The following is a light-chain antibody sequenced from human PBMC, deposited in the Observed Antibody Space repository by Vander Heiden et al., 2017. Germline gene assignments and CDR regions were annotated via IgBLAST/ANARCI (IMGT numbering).Light chain of an antibody. CDR3: QQDCSSPKT. CDR1: QRVSSSY. CDR2: GAS. V-gene: IGKV3-20*01. Sequence: SAATLSLSPGERAAPTCRASQRVSSSYLAWYQQKPGQAPRLLIYGASSRATGVPDRFSGSGSGTDFTLTISSLEPEDFAMYYCQQDCSSPKTFGPGTKVEIK. J-gene: IGKJ1*01.